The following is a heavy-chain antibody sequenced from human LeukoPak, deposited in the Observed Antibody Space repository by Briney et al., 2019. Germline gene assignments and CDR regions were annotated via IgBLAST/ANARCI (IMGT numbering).Heavy chain of an antibody. D-gene: IGHD1-1*01. CDR3: ARQILEDGRAQYFDY. CDR1: GGSISSSSYY. CDR2: IYYSGST. Sequence: SETLSLTCTVSGGSISSSSYYWGWIHQPPGKGLEWIGSIYYSGSTYYTPSLKSRVTISVDTSKNQFSLKLSSVTAADTAVYYCARQILEDGRAQYFDYWGQGTLVTVSS. V-gene: IGHV4-39*01. J-gene: IGHJ4*02.